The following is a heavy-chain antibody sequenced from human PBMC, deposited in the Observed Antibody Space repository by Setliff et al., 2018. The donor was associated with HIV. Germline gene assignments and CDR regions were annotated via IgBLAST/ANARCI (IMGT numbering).Heavy chain of an antibody. CDR2: IYYSGST. V-gene: IGHV4-39*07. D-gene: IGHD3-10*01. CDR1: GGSISNSRYY. J-gene: IGHJ4*02. Sequence: SETLSLTCTVSGGSISNSRYYWSWIRQPPGKGLEWIGSIYYSGSTYYNPSLKSRVTISVDTSKNQFSLKLSSVTAADTAVYYCARDLAWPGYFDYWGQGTLVTVSS. CDR3: ARDLAWPGYFDY.